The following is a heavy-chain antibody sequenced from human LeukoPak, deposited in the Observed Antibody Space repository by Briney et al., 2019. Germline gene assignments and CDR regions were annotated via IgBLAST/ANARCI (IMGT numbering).Heavy chain of an antibody. CDR2: IYYSGST. D-gene: IGHD2-2*01. V-gene: IGHV4-61*05. J-gene: IGHJ3*02. Sequence: SETLSLTCTVSGGSISSSSYYWGWIRQPPGKGLEWIGYIYYSGSTNYNPSLKSRVTISVDTSKNQFSLKLSSVTAADTAVYYCARHPGYCSSTSCRMGAFDIWGQGTMVTVSS. CDR1: GGSISSSSYY. CDR3: ARHPGYCSSTSCRMGAFDI.